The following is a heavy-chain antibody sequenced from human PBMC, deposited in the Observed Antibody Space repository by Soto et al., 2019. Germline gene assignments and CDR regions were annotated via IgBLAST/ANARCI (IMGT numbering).Heavy chain of an antibody. CDR3: ASGGYYDIWTGHEGPYYFDY. V-gene: IGHV1-69*06. CDR1: GGTFSSYA. D-gene: IGHD3-9*01. CDR2: IIPIFGTA. Sequence: QVQLVQSGAEVKKPGSSVKVSCKASGGTFSSYAISWVRQAPGQGLEWMGGIIPIFGTANYAQKVQVRVTITTDKSTSTAYMELSSLRSEDTAVYYCASGGYYDIWTGHEGPYYFDYWGQGTLVTVSS. J-gene: IGHJ4*02.